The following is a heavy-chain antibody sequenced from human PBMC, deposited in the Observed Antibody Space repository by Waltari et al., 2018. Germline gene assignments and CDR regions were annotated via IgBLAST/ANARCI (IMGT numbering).Heavy chain of an antibody. J-gene: IGHJ4*02. V-gene: IGHV4-39*07. Sequence: QPLLQESGPGLVKPSETLSLTCSVSGGSISSSNYYWGWIRQPPGKGLDWIGSSYYSGSTYYNSSLKSRVTISLDTSKNQFSLKLSSVTAADTAVYFCASGGGYTNGWDYWGQGTLVTVSS. CDR1: GGSISSSNYY. CDR3: ASGGGYTNGWDY. CDR2: SYYSGST. D-gene: IGHD6-19*01.